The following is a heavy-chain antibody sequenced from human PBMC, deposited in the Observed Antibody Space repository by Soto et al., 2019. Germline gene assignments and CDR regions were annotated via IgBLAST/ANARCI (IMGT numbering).Heavy chain of an antibody. CDR3: ARGHYGMDV. Sequence: EVQLLESGGGLVQPGGSLRLSCAASGFSFSIYSMSWVRQAPGKGLEWVCGISASGENTYYADSVKGRFTISRDDAKNSVYLQMNSLRAEDTALYYCARGHYGMDVWGQGTTVTVSS. CDR1: GFSFSIYS. J-gene: IGHJ6*02. CDR2: ISASGENT. V-gene: IGHV3-23*01.